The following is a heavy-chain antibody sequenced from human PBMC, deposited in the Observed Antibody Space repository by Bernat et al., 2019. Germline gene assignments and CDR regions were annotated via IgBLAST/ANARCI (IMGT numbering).Heavy chain of an antibody. J-gene: IGHJ6*02. V-gene: IGHV1-69*12. Sequence: QVQLVQSGAEVKKPGSSVKVSCKASGGTFSSYAISWVRQAPGQGLEWMGGIIPIFGTANYAQKFQGRVTITADESTSTAYMELSSLRSEDTAVYYCARGTITTVTTSSYYYGMDVWGQGTPVTVSS. D-gene: IGHD4-17*01. CDR2: IIPIFGTA. CDR1: GGTFSSYA. CDR3: ARGTITTVTTSSYYYGMDV.